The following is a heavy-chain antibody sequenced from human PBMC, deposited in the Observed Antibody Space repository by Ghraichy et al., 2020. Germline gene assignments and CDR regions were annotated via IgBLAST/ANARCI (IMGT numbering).Heavy chain of an antibody. CDR2: IIPIFGTA. D-gene: IGHD3-16*02. J-gene: IGHJ4*02. Sequence: SVKVSCKASGGTFSSYAISWVRQAPGQGLEWMGGIIPIFGTANYAQKFQGRVTITADESTSTAYMELSSLRSEDTAVYYCASLRYYDYVWGSYRHHDYWGQGTLVTVSS. CDR1: GGTFSSYA. CDR3: ASLRYYDYVWGSYRHHDY. V-gene: IGHV1-69*13.